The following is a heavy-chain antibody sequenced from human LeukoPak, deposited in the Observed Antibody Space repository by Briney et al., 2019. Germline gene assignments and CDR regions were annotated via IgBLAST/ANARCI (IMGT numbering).Heavy chain of an antibody. D-gene: IGHD5-18*01. CDR2: IYYSGST. V-gene: IGHV4-31*03. CDR1: GGSISSGGYY. J-gene: IGHJ4*02. Sequence: SQTLSLTCTVSGGSISSGGYYWSWIRQHPGKGLEWIGYIYYSGSTYYNPSLKSRVTISVDTSKNQFSLKLSSATAADTAVYFCARGVNNYGYGFYFDYWGQGTLVTVSS. CDR3: ARGVNNYGYGFYFDY.